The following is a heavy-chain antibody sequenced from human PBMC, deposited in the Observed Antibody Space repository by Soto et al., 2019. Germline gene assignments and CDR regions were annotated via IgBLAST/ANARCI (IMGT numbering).Heavy chain of an antibody. CDR2: ISSSSSYI. V-gene: IGHV3-21*01. CDR3: AREPYFSSTSCEEDY. Sequence: EVQLVESGGGLVKPGGSLRLSCAASGFTFSSYSMNWVRQAPGKGLEWVSSISSSSSYIYYADSVKGRFTISRDNAKNSLYLKMNSMRAEDTAVYYCAREPYFSSTSCEEDYWGQGTLVNVSS. J-gene: IGHJ4*02. D-gene: IGHD2-2*01. CDR1: GFTFSSYS.